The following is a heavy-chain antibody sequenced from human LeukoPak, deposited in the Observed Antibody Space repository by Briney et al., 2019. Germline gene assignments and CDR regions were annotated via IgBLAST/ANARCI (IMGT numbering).Heavy chain of an antibody. Sequence: PGGSLRLSCAASGFTFNSYWMSWVRQAPGKGLEWVAHIKQDGSEKYYVDSVKGRFTISRDNAKNSVHLHMNSLRAEDTAVYYCASWVSIAVAGNYWGQGTLVTVSS. CDR2: IKQDGSEK. V-gene: IGHV3-7*01. CDR1: GFTFNSYW. D-gene: IGHD6-19*01. J-gene: IGHJ4*02. CDR3: ASWVSIAVAGNY.